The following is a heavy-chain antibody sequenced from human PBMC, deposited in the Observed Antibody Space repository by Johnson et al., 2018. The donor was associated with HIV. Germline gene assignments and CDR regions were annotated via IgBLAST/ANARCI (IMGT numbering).Heavy chain of an antibody. Sequence: VQLMESGGGLVQPGGSLRLSCAASGFTFSSYWMSWVRQAPGKGLEWVANIKQDGSEKYYVDSVKGRFTISRDNAKNSLYLQMNSLRAEDTAVYYCARDRVVVTATTTHDAFDIWGQGTMVTVSS. V-gene: IGHV3-7*01. CDR3: ARDRVVVTATTTHDAFDI. D-gene: IGHD2-21*02. J-gene: IGHJ3*02. CDR2: IKQDGSEK. CDR1: GFTFSSYW.